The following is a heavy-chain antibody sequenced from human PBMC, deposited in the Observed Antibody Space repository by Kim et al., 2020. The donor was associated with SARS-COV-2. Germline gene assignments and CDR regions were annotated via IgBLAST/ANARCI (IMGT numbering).Heavy chain of an antibody. D-gene: IGHD3-3*01. Sequence: GGSLRLSCAATGFTFSSYAMTWVRQAPGKGLEWVSSIIGSGDTIYSADSVKGRFTISRDNSKNTLYLQMDSLTVEDTAVYYCAKDSDFWGGFYFDDWG. CDR2: IIGSGDTI. CDR3: AKDSDFWGGFYFDD. J-gene: IGHJ4*01. V-gene: IGHV3-23*01. CDR1: GFTFSSYA.